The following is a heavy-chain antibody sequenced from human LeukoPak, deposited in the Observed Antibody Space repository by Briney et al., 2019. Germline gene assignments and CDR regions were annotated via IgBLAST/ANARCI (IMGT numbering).Heavy chain of an antibody. J-gene: IGHJ2*01. CDR1: GFTFDDYG. CDR3: AKDSSSWVYWYFDL. CDR2: INWNGGST. Sequence: SGGSLRLSCAASGFTFDDYGMSWVRQAPGKGLEWVSGINWNGGSTGYADSVKGRFTISRDNAKNSLYLQMNSLRAEDMALYYCAKDSSSWVYWYFDLWGRGTLVTVSS. V-gene: IGHV3-20*04. D-gene: IGHD6-13*01.